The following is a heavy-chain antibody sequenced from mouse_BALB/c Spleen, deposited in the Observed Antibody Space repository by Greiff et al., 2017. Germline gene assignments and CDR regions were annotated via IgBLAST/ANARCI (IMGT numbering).Heavy chain of an antibody. D-gene: IGHD1-1*01. CDR1: GFAFSSYD. CDR3: ARDYYGSIYYFDY. J-gene: IGHJ2*01. V-gene: IGHV5-12-1*01. Sequence: EVKLMESGGGLVKPGGSLKLSCAASGFAFSSYDMSWVRQTPEKRLEWVAYISSGGGSTYYPDTVKGRFTISRDNAKNTLYLQMSSLKSEDTAMYYCARDYYGSIYYFDYWGQGTTLTVSS. CDR2: ISSGGGST.